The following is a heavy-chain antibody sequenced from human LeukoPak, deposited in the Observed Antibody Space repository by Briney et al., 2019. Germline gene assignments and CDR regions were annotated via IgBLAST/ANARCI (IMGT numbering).Heavy chain of an antibody. CDR2: IYYSGST. J-gene: IGHJ4*02. D-gene: IGHD6-19*01. CDR3: ARGGSGWTDFDY. CDR1: GGSISSYY. Sequence: PSETLSLTCTVSGGSISSYYWSWIRQPPGKGLERIGYIYYSGSTNYNPSLKSRVTISVDTSKNQFSLKLSSVTAADTAVYYCARGGSGWTDFDYWGQGTLVTVSS. V-gene: IGHV4-59*01.